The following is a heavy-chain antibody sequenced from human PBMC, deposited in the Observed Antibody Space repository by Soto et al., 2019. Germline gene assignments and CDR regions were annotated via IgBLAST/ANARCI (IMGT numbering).Heavy chain of an antibody. CDR3: TRALPDFETAGHNIDY. V-gene: IGHV3-53*01. CDR2: IYSGGSR. D-gene: IGHD2-21*02. CDR1: GFTVSSHY. Sequence: EGALRLSCVDSGFTVSSHYKTWVRQAPGKGLEWVSVIYSGGSRYYADSVKGRFAISRDHSKNTLYLQINSLTAEDTAVYYCTRALPDFETAGHNIDYWGQGTLVTVSS. J-gene: IGHJ4*02.